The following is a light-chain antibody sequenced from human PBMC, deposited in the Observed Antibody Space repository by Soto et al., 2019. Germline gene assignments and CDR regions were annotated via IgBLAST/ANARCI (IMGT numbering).Light chain of an antibody. Sequence: EIVLTQSPATLSAYPGERANLSCRASESVLDYLAWFQQRPGQSPRLLIYGPATRATGIPGRFRGSGSGTEFTLTITSLQSEDFAVYDCQQYYKWPQWTIGQGTKVEI. CDR1: ESVLDY. CDR3: QQYYKWPQWT. CDR2: GPA. J-gene: IGKJ1*01. V-gene: IGKV3-15*01.